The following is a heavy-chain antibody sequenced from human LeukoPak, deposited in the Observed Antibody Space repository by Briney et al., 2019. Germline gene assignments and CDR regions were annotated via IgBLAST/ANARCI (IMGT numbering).Heavy chain of an antibody. CDR1: GYTFTGYY. J-gene: IGHJ3*02. CDR2: INPNSGST. Sequence: ASVKVSCKASGYTFTGYYMHWVRQAPGQGLEWMGWINPNSGSTGYAQKFQGRVTITADKSTSTAYMELSSLRSVDTAVYYCARDDYGDYVFRDAFDIWGQGTMVTVSS. CDR3: ARDDYGDYVFRDAFDI. D-gene: IGHD4-17*01. V-gene: IGHV1-2*02.